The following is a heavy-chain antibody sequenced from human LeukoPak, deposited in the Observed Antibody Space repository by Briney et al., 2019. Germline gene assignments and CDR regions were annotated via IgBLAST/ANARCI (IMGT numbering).Heavy chain of an antibody. CDR2: ISGCGGST. CDR3: AKDRNPTFGGVIASNWFDP. J-gene: IGHJ5*02. V-gene: IGHV3-23*01. Sequence: GGSLRFSCAASGFTFSSYAMSWVRQAPGKGLEWVSAISGCGGSTYYADSVKGRFTISRDNSKNTLYLQMNSLRAEDTAVYYCAKDRNPTFGGVIASNWFDPWGQGTLVTVSS. D-gene: IGHD3-16*01. CDR1: GFTFSSYA.